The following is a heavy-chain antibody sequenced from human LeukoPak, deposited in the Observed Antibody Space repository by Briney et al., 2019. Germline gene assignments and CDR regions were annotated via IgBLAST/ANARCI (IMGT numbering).Heavy chain of an antibody. Sequence: GGSLRLSCAASGFTFSNYWMRWVRQAPGKGLEWVAVIWYDGSNKYYADSVKGRFTISRDNSKNTLYLQMNSLRAEDTAVYYCARDRVLSYFDYWGQGTLVTVSS. D-gene: IGHD2/OR15-2a*01. CDR1: GFTFSNYW. CDR2: IWYDGSNK. CDR3: ARDRVLSYFDY. J-gene: IGHJ4*02. V-gene: IGHV3-33*08.